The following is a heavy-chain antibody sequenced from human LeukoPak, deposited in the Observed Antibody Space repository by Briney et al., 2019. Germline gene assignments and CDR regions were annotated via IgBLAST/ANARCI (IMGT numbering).Heavy chain of an antibody. J-gene: IGHJ4*02. Sequence: GGSLRLSCVVSGFRFSNYWMTWVRQAPGKGLEWVANMNQDGGQKYYVDSVRGRFTISRDNAKSSLYLQMNSVRAEDTAVYYCARDVGYYCGPGTLVTVSS. D-gene: IGHD1-26*01. CDR1: GFRFSNYW. CDR2: MNQDGGQK. CDR3: ARDVGYY. V-gene: IGHV3-7*03.